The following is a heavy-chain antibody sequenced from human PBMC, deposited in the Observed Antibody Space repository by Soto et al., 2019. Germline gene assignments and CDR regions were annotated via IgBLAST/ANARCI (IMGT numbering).Heavy chain of an antibody. V-gene: IGHV3-30*18. Sequence: GSLRLSCAASGFTFSSYGMHWVRQAPGKGLEWVAVISYDGSNKYYADSVKGRFTISRDNSKNTLYLQMNSLRAEDTAVYYCAKDLSLYDILTGGFDYWGQGTLVTVSS. J-gene: IGHJ4*02. D-gene: IGHD3-9*01. CDR1: GFTFSSYG. CDR3: AKDLSLYDILTGGFDY. CDR2: ISYDGSNK.